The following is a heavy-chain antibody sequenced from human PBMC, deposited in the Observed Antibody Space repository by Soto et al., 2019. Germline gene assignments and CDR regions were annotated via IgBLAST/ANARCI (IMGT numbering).Heavy chain of an antibody. CDR3: ARDRMVRGGDYYYGMDV. V-gene: IGHV1-69*06. Sequence: QVQLVQSGAEVKKPGSSVKVSCKASGGTFSSYAISWVRQAPGQGLEWMGGIIPIFGTANYAQKFQGRVTITADKSTSTAYMELGSLRSEDTAVYYCARDRMVRGGDYYYGMDVWGQGTTVTVSS. J-gene: IGHJ6*02. CDR2: IIPIFGTA. CDR1: GGTFSSYA. D-gene: IGHD3-10*01.